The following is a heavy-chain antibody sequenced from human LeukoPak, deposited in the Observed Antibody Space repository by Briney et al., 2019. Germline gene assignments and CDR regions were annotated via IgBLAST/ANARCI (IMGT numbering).Heavy chain of an antibody. J-gene: IGHJ4*02. D-gene: IGHD3-10*01. Sequence: GRSLRLSCAASGFSPSSYGMHWVRQAPGKGLGWVGVMSYDGSNEYYADSVQGRFIISRDNTKNTLYLQMSSLRAEDTAVYYCAKSITMVSYYFEFWGQGTLDTVSS. CDR3: AKSITMVSYYFEF. CDR1: GFSPSSYG. V-gene: IGHV3-30*18. CDR2: MSYDGSNE.